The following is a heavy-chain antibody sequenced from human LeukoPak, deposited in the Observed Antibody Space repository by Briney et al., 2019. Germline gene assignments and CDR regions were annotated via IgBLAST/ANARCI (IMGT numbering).Heavy chain of an antibody. J-gene: IGHJ4*02. CDR2: ISYRSSPI. V-gene: IGHV3-21*01. D-gene: IGHD6-13*01. CDR1: GFTFSDCD. CDR3: ARAYPPLRTAAAGDQ. Sequence: PGGSLRLSCTASGFTFSDCDMSWVRQAPGKGLEWVSSISYRSSPIYYADSVKGRFTISRDNAKNSLYLQMGSLRAGDTAVYYCARAYPPLRTAAAGDQWGQGTLVTVSS.